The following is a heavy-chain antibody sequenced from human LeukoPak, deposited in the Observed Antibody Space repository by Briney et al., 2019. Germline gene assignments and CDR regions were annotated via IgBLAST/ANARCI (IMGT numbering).Heavy chain of an antibody. CDR2: IYYSGST. Sequence: SETLSLTCTVSGGSISSSSYYWSWIRQTPGKGLEWIGYIYYSGSTNYNPSLKSRVNISVDTSKNQFSLKLSSVTAADTALYYCASLYCSSTSCYLFHWGQGTLVTVSS. J-gene: IGHJ4*02. CDR3: ASLYCSSTSCYLFH. CDR1: GGSISSSSYY. D-gene: IGHD2-2*01. V-gene: IGHV4-61*05.